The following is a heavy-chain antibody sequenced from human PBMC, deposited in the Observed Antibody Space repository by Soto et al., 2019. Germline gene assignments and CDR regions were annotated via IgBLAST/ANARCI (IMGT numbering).Heavy chain of an antibody. CDR2: ISGSGGDT. CDR1: GFSFSSYA. Sequence: GGSLRLSCAASGFSFSSYAMAWVRQAPGKGLEWLSAISGSGGDTYYADPIKGRFTISRDDSKKTLYLQMNSLRAEDTAVYYCAREAPRNIVVVTAIRGLTAHYFDYWGQGTLVTVSS. J-gene: IGHJ4*02. V-gene: IGHV3-23*01. D-gene: IGHD2-21*02. CDR3: AREAPRNIVVVTAIRGLTAHYFDY.